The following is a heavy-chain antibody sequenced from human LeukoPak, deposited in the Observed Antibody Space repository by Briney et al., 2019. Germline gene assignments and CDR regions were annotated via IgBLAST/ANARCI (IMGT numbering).Heavy chain of an antibody. Sequence: ASVKVSCKPSGGTFSSYAISWVRQAPGQGLEWMGGIIPIFGTANYAQKFQGRVTITADESTSTAYMELSSLRSEDTAVYYCAREGEWELLANWFDPWGQGTLVTVSS. CDR3: AREGEWELLANWFDP. D-gene: IGHD1-26*01. CDR2: IIPIFGTA. J-gene: IGHJ5*02. V-gene: IGHV1-69*13. CDR1: GGTFSSYA.